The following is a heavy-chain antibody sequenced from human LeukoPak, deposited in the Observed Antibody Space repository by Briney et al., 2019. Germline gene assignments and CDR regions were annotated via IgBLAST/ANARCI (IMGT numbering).Heavy chain of an antibody. Sequence: PGGSLRLSCAASGFTFSSYAMSWVRQAPGKGLEWVSAISGSGGSTYYADSVKGRFSTSTDNSKNTLYLQMNSLRVEDTGIYYCASSRGDYWGQGTLVTVSS. CDR2: ISGSGGST. V-gene: IGHV3-23*01. J-gene: IGHJ4*02. CDR1: GFTFSSYA. CDR3: ASSRGDY.